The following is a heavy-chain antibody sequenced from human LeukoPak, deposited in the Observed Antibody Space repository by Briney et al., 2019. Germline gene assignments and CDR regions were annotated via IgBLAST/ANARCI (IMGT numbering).Heavy chain of an antibody. Sequence: ASVKVSCKASGYTFTSYAMNWVRQAPGQGIELMGWINPNSGGTNYAQKFQGRVTMTRDTSISTAYMELSRLRSDDTAVYYCARAKLLWFGEKWFDPWGQGTLVTVSS. V-gene: IGHV1-2*02. CDR1: GYTFTSYA. D-gene: IGHD3-10*01. J-gene: IGHJ5*02. CDR3: ARAKLLWFGEKWFDP. CDR2: INPNSGGT.